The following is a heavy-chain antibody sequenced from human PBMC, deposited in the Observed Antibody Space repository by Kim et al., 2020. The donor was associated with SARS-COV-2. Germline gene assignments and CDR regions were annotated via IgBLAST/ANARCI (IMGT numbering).Heavy chain of an antibody. Sequence: VKGRFAISRDDSKNTVYLEMSRLRPEDTAVYYCARDSRKYCSPGSCHSADSWGQGTLVTVSS. J-gene: IGHJ4*02. D-gene: IGHD2-15*01. V-gene: IGHV3-30*09. CDR3: ARDSRKYCSPGSCHSADS.